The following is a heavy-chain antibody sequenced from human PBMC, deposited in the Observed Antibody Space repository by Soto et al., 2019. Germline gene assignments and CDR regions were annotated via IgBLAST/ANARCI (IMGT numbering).Heavy chain of an antibody. J-gene: IGHJ4*02. CDR3: ASGVILGYCSSTSCSRASFDY. CDR2: IYYSGST. Sequence: SETLSLTCTFSCGSIISGGYYWSWIRQHPGKGLEWIGYIYYSGSTYYNPSLKSRVTISVDTSKNQFSLKLSSVTAADTAVYYCASGVILGYCSSTSCSRASFDYWGQGTLVTVSS. D-gene: IGHD2-2*01. CDR1: CGSIISGGYY. V-gene: IGHV4-31*03.